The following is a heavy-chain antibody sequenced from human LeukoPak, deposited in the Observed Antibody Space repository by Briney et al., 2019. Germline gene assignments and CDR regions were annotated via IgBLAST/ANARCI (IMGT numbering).Heavy chain of an antibody. Sequence: PGGSLRLSCATSGFSFSENALSWFRQAPGKGLEWVSDIRSTGDTYYAESVKGRFTISRDNSKNTLYLQMNSLRADDTALYYASGHGSNSYWGQGTLVTVSS. CDR1: GFSFSENA. D-gene: IGHD6-13*01. J-gene: IGHJ4*02. CDR3: SGHGSNSY. V-gene: IGHV3-23*01. CDR2: IRSTGDT.